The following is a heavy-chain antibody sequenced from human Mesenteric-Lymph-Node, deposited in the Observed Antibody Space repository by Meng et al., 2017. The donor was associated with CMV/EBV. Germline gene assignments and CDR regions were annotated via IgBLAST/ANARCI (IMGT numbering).Heavy chain of an antibody. D-gene: IGHD3-22*01. J-gene: IGHJ4*02. Sequence: FNSYYLHCVRQAPGQGLEWMGIINPSAGTKINAQKFQGRVTMTRDTSTSTVYMELSSLRSENTAVYYCARAHHYYYGSSDYPPAYFDYWGQGTLVTVSS. V-gene: IGHV1-46*02. CDR2: INPSAGTK. CDR3: ARAHHYYYGSSDYPPAYFDY. CDR1: FNSYY.